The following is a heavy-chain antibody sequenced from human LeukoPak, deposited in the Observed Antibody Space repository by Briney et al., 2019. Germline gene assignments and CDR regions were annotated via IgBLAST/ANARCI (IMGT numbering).Heavy chain of an antibody. CDR1: GFNFGNYG. CDR2: IKQDGSEK. V-gene: IGHV3-7*01. CDR3: ARADYYYYGMDV. J-gene: IGHJ6*02. Sequence: GGSLRLSCTASGFNFGNYGMSWVRQAPGKGLEWVANIKQDGSEKYYVDSVKGRFTISRDNAKNPLYLQMNSLRAEDTAVYYCARADYYYYGMDVWGQGTTVTVSS.